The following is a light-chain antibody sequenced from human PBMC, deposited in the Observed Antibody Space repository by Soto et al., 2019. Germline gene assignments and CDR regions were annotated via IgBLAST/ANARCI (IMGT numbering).Light chain of an antibody. CDR3: CSYAGSYTLV. Sequence: QSALTQPRSVSGSPGQSVTISCTGSSRDVGGYDYVSWYQQHPGKAPKLIIYDVNERPSGVPDRFSGSKSANTASLTISGLQAEDEADYYCCSYAGSYTLVFGGGTKLTVL. CDR2: DVN. CDR1: SRDVGGYDY. J-gene: IGLJ2*01. V-gene: IGLV2-11*01.